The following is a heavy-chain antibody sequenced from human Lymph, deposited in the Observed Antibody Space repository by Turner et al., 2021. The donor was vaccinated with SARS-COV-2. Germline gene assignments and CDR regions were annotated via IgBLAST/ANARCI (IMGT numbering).Heavy chain of an antibody. CDR1: GYTLTSYY. D-gene: IGHD5-18*01. CDR3: ARDPPIQIWVDYFYYGMDV. CDR2: INPSGGST. J-gene: IGHJ6*02. V-gene: IGHV1-46*01. Sequence: QVQLVQSGAEVQKPGSSVKVSCKASGYTLTSYYMHWVRQAPGQGLEWMGIINPSGGSTTYAQKFQGRVTMTRDTSTSTVYMELSSLRSEDTAVYYCARDPPIQIWVDYFYYGMDVWGQGTTVTVSS.